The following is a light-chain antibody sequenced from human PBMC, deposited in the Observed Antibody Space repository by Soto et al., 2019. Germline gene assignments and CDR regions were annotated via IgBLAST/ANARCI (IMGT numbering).Light chain of an antibody. CDR1: SSDVGFYNY. Sequence: QSALTQPASVSGSPGQSITISCTGTSSDVGFYNYVSWYQQQHPGKAPKLMIYEVDNRPSGVSIRFSGSKSCNTASLTISWLLAGDEGDYYFRSDAHGSTYVFGTGTKLTGL. CDR2: EVD. CDR3: RSDAHGSTYV. V-gene: IGLV2-14*01. J-gene: IGLJ1*01.